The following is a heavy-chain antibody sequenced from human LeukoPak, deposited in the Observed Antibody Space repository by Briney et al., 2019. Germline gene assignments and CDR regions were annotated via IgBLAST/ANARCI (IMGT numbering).Heavy chain of an antibody. J-gene: IGHJ4*02. V-gene: IGHV1-2*02. Sequence: GVSVKVSCKASGYTFTGYYIHWVRQAPGQGLEWMGWINPNSGGTNYAQKFQGRVTMTRDTSISTAYMELSRLRSDDTAVYYCARDYFTANDYWGQGTLVTVSS. CDR1: GYTFTGYY. CDR3: ARDYFTANDY. D-gene: IGHD2-21*02. CDR2: INPNSGGT.